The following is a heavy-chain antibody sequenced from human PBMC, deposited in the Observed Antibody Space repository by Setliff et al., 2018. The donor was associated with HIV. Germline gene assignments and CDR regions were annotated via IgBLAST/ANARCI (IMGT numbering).Heavy chain of an antibody. CDR2: IYYRVNT. CDR3: ARAPGVTPFDH. D-gene: IGHD2-21*02. Sequence: SETLSLTCAVSGVSFTGHYWSWMRQPPGKGLEWIGFIYYRVNTNFNPSLKSRVSISVDASKNQFSLRLSSVTAAATAVYYCARAPGVTPFDHWGPGTLVTVSS. J-gene: IGHJ4*02. CDR1: GVSFTGHY. V-gene: IGHV4-59*11.